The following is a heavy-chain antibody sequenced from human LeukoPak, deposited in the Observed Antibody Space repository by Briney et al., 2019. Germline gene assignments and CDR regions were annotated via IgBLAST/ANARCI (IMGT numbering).Heavy chain of an antibody. CDR3: AKDRDIVVVVAAPMDV. V-gene: IGHV3-30*12. D-gene: IGHD2-15*01. J-gene: IGHJ3*01. CDR1: GFTFSTYG. CDR2: ISHDGSNK. Sequence: HPGGSLRLSCTGSGFTFSTYGMHWVRQAPGKGLEWVAVISHDGSNKYYADSVKGRFTISRDNSKNTLYLQMNSLRAEDTAVYYCAKDRDIVVVVAAPMDVWGQGTMVTVSS.